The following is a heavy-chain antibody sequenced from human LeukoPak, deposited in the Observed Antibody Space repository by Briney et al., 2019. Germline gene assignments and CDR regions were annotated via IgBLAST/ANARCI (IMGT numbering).Heavy chain of an antibody. D-gene: IGHD3-22*01. CDR1: GGSISSYY. J-gene: IGHJ3*02. Sequence: KASETLSLTCTVSGGSISSYYWSWIRQPPGKGLEWIGYIYYSGSTNYNPSLKSRVTISVDTSKNQFSLKLSSVTAADTAVYYCARLNRYYYDSSGYDAFDIWGQGTMVTVSS. CDR3: ARLNRYYYDSSGYDAFDI. CDR2: IYYSGST. V-gene: IGHV4-59*08.